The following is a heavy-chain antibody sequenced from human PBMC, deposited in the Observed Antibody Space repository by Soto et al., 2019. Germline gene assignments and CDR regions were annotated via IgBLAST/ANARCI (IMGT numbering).Heavy chain of an antibody. CDR3: ARIAGAGLTYFDF. CDR2: INPRSGNA. Sequence: QVQLVQSAAEVKEPGASVTVSCKASRYLFASHNIHWVREAPGQGLEWMGEINPRSGNAGYNQKFQGRVTMTSDTSTTTVYMFLSSLRSDDTAVYYCARIAGAGLTYFDFWGLGTPVTVSS. V-gene: IGHV1-46*01. CDR1: RYLFASHN. J-gene: IGHJ4*02. D-gene: IGHD6-13*01.